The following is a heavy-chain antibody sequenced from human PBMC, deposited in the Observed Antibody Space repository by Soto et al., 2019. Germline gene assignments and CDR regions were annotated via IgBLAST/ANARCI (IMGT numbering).Heavy chain of an antibody. D-gene: IGHD3-10*01. CDR2: ISAYNGNT. J-gene: IGHJ6*03. Sequence: GASVKVSCKASGYTFTSYGISWVRQAPGQGLEWMGWISAYNGNTNYAQKLQGRVTMTTDTSTSTAYMELRSLRSDDTAVYYCASGELYGSGTGYMDVWGKGTTVTVSS. CDR1: GYTFTSYG. V-gene: IGHV1-18*01. CDR3: ASGELYGSGTGYMDV.